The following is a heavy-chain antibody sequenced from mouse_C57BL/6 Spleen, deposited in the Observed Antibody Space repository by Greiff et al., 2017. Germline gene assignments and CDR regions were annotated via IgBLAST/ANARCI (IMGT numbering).Heavy chain of an antibody. D-gene: IGHD1-1*01. Sequence: VQLQESGAELVRPGASVTLSCKASGYTFTDYEMHWVKQTPVHGLEWIGAIDPETGGTAYNQKFKGKAILTADKSSSTAYMELRSLTSEDSAVYYCTGGGSSFYYAMDYWGQGTSVTVAS. CDR2: IDPETGGT. J-gene: IGHJ4*01. V-gene: IGHV1-15*01. CDR3: TGGGSSFYYAMDY. CDR1: GYTFTDYE.